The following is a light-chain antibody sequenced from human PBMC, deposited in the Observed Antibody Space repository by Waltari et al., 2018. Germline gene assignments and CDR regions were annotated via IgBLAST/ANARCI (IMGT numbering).Light chain of an antibody. CDR1: SSHIGNNF. CDR2: RSN. CDR3: AAWDDSLSLYV. J-gene: IGLJ1*01. V-gene: IGLV1-47*01. Sequence: QSVLTQPPSASGTPGQRVTISRSGSSSHIGNNFVNWYQQLPGMAPKLLIYRSNQRPSGVPDRFSGSKSGTTASLAISGLRSEDEADYYCAAWDDSLSLYVFGTGTKVTVL.